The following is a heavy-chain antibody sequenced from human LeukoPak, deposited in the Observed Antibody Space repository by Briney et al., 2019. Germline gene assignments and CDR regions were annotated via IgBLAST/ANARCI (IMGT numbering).Heavy chain of an antibody. CDR1: GDSISSGNY. V-gene: IGHV4-38-2*02. CDR2: IFHTGST. Sequence: SETLSLTCTVSGDSISSGNYWGWIRQPPGKGLEWIGSIFHTGSTYYNLSLKSRVTISVDTSKNQFSLRLSSVTAADTAVYYCARGPIAAAGPYFDYWGQGTLVTVSS. CDR3: ARGPIAAAGPYFDY. D-gene: IGHD6-13*01. J-gene: IGHJ4*02.